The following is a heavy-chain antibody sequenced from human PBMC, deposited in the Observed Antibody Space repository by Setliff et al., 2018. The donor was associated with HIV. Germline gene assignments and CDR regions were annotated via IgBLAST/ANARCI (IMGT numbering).Heavy chain of an antibody. CDR2: IYSSGST. CDR3: ARGSGGWYIDNWFDP. J-gene: IGHJ5*02. Sequence: PSETLSLTCSVSGVSISNYYWSWIRQPPGKGLEWIGFIYSSGSTNYNPSLKSRVTISVDTSKNQFSLKLNSVTAADTAVYYCARGSGGWYIDNWFDPWGQGTLVTVSS. CDR1: GVSISNYY. D-gene: IGHD6-19*01. V-gene: IGHV4-59*08.